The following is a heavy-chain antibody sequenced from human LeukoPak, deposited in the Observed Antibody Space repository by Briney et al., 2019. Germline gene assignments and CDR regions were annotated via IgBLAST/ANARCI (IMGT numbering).Heavy chain of an antibody. V-gene: IGHV3-7*01. Sequence: GGSLRLSCAASGFTFSNYWMHWVRQAPGKGLEWVANIKQDGSEKYYVDSVKGRFTISRDNAKNSLYLQMNSLRVEDTAVYYCVRLKGYSSSWIDHWGQGTLVTVSS. CDR3: VRLKGYSSSWIDH. D-gene: IGHD6-13*01. CDR2: IKQDGSEK. J-gene: IGHJ5*02. CDR1: GFTFSNYW.